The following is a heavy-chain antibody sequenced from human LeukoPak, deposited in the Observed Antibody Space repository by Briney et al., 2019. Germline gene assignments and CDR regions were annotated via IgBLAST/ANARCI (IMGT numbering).Heavy chain of an antibody. CDR1: GFTFSSYA. V-gene: IGHV3-30-3*01. J-gene: IGHJ4*02. Sequence: GGSLRLSCAASGFTFSSYAMHWVRQAPGKGLEWVAVISYDGSNKYYADSVKGRFTISRDNSKNTLYLQMNSLTTEDTALYFCARDLSRTYTIDYWGQGTPVTVSS. CDR2: ISYDGSNK. D-gene: IGHD2-2*02. CDR3: ARDLSRTYTIDY.